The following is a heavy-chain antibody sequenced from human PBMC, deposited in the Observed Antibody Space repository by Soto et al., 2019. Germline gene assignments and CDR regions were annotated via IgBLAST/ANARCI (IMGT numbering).Heavy chain of an antibody. V-gene: IGHV1-2*02. Sequence: QVQLVQSGAEVKQPGASVKVSCKASGYTFSAYYIHWVRQAPGQGLEWMGWINPKRGGRNSAQKFQGRVTMTRDTAISTAYMELSRLRSEDPAVYYCVRVLVDTVAATPLGNRGQGTPGSVAS. D-gene: IGHD1-26*01. J-gene: IGHJ4*01. CDR2: INPKRGGR. CDR1: GYTFSAYY. CDR3: VRVLVDTVAATPLGN.